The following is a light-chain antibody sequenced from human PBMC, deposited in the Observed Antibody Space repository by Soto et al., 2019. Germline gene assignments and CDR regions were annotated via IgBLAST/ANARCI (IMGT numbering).Light chain of an antibody. CDR3: HQRQSWPRT. V-gene: IGKV3-11*01. Sequence: DIVLTHSLATLSSFPGDRVTLSCRASQYINTRLAWYQHRPGQAPRLLIYQTSIRAAGIPARFSASGSETDFTLTISDVQPEDFALYYCHQRQSWPRTFGQGTKVDIK. J-gene: IGKJ1*01. CDR2: QTS. CDR1: QYINTR.